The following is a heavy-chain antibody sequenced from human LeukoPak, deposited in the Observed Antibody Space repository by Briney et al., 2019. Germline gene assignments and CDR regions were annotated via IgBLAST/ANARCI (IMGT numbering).Heavy chain of an antibody. J-gene: IGHJ4*02. CDR2: INPNSGGT. V-gene: IGHV1-2*04. Sequence: ASVKVSCKASGYSFTGYYMHWVRQAPGQGLEWMGWINPNSGGTNYAQKFQGWVAMTRDTSIGTAYMELGRLRSDDTAVYYCARDLGWGILVLDYWGQGTLVTVSS. CDR3: ARDLGWGILVLDY. CDR1: GYSFTGYY. D-gene: IGHD7-27*01.